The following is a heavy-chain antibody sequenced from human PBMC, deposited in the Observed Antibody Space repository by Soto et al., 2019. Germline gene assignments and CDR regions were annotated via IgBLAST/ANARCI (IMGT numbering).Heavy chain of an antibody. Sequence: PSETLCHTCGVVGGYIISYYGCWIGKKTGKGLEWIGYIYYSGSTKYNPSLKSRVTISVDTSKSQFSLKLSSVTAADTAVYYCARVVVVTAIGGKWFDPWGQGTLVTVSS. CDR2: IYYSGST. D-gene: IGHD2-21*02. V-gene: IGHV4-59*01. CDR3: ARVVVVTAIGGKWFDP. CDR1: GGYIISYY. J-gene: IGHJ5*02.